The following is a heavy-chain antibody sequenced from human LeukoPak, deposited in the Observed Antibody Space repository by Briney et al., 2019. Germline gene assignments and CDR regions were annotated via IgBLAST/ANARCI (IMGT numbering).Heavy chain of an antibody. D-gene: IGHD4-17*01. CDR2: IYYSGST. CDR1: GGSISSGDYS. V-gene: IGHV4-30-4*01. Sequence: PSETLSLTCTVSGGSISSGDYSWSWIRQPPGKGLEWIGYIYYSGSTYYNPSLKSRVTISVDTSKNQFSLKLSPVTAADTAVYYCARVGGGYGAKYNWFDPWGQGTLVTVSS. CDR3: ARVGGGYGAKYNWFDP. J-gene: IGHJ5*02.